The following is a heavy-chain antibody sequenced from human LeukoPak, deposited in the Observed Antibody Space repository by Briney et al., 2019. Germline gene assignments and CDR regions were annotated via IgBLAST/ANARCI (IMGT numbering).Heavy chain of an antibody. CDR1: GYTLTSYG. J-gene: IGHJ5*02. D-gene: IGHD3-3*01. V-gene: IGHV1-18*01. CDR2: ISAYNGNT. CDR3: ARTLPPPITIFGVVIIPSVGFDP. Sequence: ASVKVSCKASGYTLTSYGISWVRQAPGQGLEWMGWISAYNGNTNYAQKLQGRVTMTTDTSTSTAYMELRSLRSDDTAVYYCARTLPPPITIFGVVIIPSVGFDPWGQGTLVTVSS.